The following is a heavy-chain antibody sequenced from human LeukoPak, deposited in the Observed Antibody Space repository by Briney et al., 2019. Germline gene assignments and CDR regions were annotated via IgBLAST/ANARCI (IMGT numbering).Heavy chain of an antibody. J-gene: IGHJ4*02. V-gene: IGHV3-74*01. D-gene: IGHD6-19*01. CDR2: INSDGSST. CDR3: ARGEYSSGWYLDY. Sequence: PGGSLRLSCAASGFTFSSYWMHWVRQAPGKGLVWVSRINSDGSSTSYADSVKGRFTISRDNAKNTLYLKMNSLRAEDTAVYYCARGEYSSGWYLDYWGQGTLVTVSS. CDR1: GFTFSSYW.